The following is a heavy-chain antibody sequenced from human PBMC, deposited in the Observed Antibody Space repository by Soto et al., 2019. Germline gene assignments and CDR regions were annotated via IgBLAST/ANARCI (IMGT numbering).Heavy chain of an antibody. D-gene: IGHD6-13*01. Sequence: ASVKVSCKASGGTFSSYAISWVRQAPGQGLEWMGGIIPIFGTANYAQKFQGRVTITADESTSTAYMELSSLRSEDTAVYYCAIPTQVNSSSWYYFGYWGQGTLVTVSS. J-gene: IGHJ4*02. CDR3: AIPTQVNSSSWYYFGY. V-gene: IGHV1-69*13. CDR1: GGTFSSYA. CDR2: IIPIFGTA.